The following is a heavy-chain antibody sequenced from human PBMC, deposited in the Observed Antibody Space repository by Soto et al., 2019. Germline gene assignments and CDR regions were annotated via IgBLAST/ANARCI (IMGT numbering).Heavy chain of an antibody. CDR2: IYHSGST. V-gene: IGHV4-30-2*01. CDR3: ARVPGL. Sequence: QLQLQESSSGLVKPSQTLSLTCAVSGGSISSGGYSWSWIRQPPGKGLEWIGYIYHSGSTYYNPSLKSRVTISVDRSKNQFSLKLTSVTAADTAVYYCARVPGLWGRGTLVTVSS. J-gene: IGHJ2*01. CDR1: GGSISSGGYS.